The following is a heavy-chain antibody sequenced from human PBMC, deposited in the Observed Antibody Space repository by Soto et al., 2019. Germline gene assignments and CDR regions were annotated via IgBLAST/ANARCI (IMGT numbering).Heavy chain of an antibody. J-gene: IGHJ3*02. CDR1: GGTFSSYT. Sequence: QVQLVQSGAEVKKPGSSVKVSCKASGGTFSSYTISWVRQAPGQGLEWMGRIIPMVGIVNYAQKFQGRVTLTADNSTSTAYMELSSLRSEDTAVYYCARGAYCSGGSCTSFAFDIWGQGTMVTVSS. CDR3: ARGAYCSGGSCTSFAFDI. D-gene: IGHD2-15*01. CDR2: IIPMVGIV. V-gene: IGHV1-69*02.